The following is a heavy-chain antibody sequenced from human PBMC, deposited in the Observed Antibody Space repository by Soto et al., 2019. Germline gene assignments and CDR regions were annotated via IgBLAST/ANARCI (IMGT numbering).Heavy chain of an antibody. J-gene: IGHJ6*03. CDR1: GGSISSYY. CDR3: ARGRPQKGGYCSSTSCYSYYYYYMDV. V-gene: IGHV4-59*01. D-gene: IGHD2-2*01. Sequence: QVQLQESGPGLVKPSETLSLTCTVSGGSISSYYWSWILQPPGKGLEWIGYIYYSGSTNYNPSLKSRVTISVDASKNQFSLKLSSVTAADTAVYYCARGRPQKGGYCSSTSCYSYYYYYMDVCGKGTTVTVSS. CDR2: IYYSGST.